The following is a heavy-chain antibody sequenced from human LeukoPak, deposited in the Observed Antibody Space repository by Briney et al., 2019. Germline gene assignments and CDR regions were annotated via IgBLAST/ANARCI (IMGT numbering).Heavy chain of an antibody. Sequence: GGSLRLSCAASRYTFRNYYMTWIRQAPGKGLEWVSYISASGDTIYYGDSVRGRFTISRDNAKNSLYLDMNTLKAEDTAVYYCARDPSWEILSYFDYWDQGTLVTVSS. CDR3: ARDPSWEILSYFDY. J-gene: IGHJ4*02. CDR2: ISASGDTI. D-gene: IGHD1-26*01. V-gene: IGHV3-11*04. CDR1: RYTFRNYY.